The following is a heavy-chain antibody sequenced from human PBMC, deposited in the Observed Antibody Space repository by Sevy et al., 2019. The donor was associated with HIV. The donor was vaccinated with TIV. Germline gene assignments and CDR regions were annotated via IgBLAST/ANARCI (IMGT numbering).Heavy chain of an antibody. CDR3: AKEDTHRRRDF. Sequence: GGSLRISCAASAVPFSNYAMSWVRQAPGKGLEWVSTIGTSGSTTNYAGPVRGRFTISRDNSRNTLYLQMNTLRVEDTAVYYCAKEDTHRRRDFWCQGTLVTVSS. CDR1: AVPFSNYA. J-gene: IGHJ4*02. CDR2: IGTSGSTT. V-gene: IGHV3-23*01.